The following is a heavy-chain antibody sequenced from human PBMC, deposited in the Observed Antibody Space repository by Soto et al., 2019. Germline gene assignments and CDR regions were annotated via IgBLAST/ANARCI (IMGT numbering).Heavy chain of an antibody. V-gene: IGHV1-69*04. CDR1: GGTFSSYT. CDR2: IIPSHGIA. J-gene: IGHJ4*02. CDR3: AREGGYKFDY. D-gene: IGHD5-12*01. Sequence: SVKVSCKASGGTFSSYTISWVRQAPGQGLEWMGRIIPSHGIANYAQKFQGRVTITRDTSASTAYMELSSLRSEDTAVYYCAREGGYKFDYWGQGTLVTVSS.